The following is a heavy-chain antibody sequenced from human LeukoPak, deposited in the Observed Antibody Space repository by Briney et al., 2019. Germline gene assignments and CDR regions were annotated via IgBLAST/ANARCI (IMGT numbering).Heavy chain of an antibody. Sequence: GGSLRFSCAAYGFTVSSNYMSWVRQAPGKGLEWVSVIYSGGSTYYADSVKCRFTISRDNSKNTLYLQMNSLRDEDTAVYYCASMTTVAWGQGTLVTVSS. CDR3: ASMTTVA. J-gene: IGHJ4*02. CDR1: GFTVSSNY. V-gene: IGHV3-53*01. CDR2: IYSGGST. D-gene: IGHD4-23*01.